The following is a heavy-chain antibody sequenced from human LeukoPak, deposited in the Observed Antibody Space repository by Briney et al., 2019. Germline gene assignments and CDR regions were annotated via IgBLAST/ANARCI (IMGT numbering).Heavy chain of an antibody. V-gene: IGHV3-21*01. CDR1: GFTFSSYS. CDR2: ISSSSSYV. J-gene: IGHJ6*02. Sequence: PGGSLRLSCAASGFTFSSYSMNWVRQAPGKGLEWVSSISSSSSYVYYADSVKGRFTISRDNAKNSLYLQMNSLRAEDTAVYYCARDGITMVRGVYGMDVWGQGTTVTVSS. D-gene: IGHD3-10*01. CDR3: ARDGITMVRGVYGMDV.